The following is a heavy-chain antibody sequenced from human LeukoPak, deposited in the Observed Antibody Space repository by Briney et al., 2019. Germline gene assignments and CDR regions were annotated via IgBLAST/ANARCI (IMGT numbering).Heavy chain of an antibody. Sequence: PSETLSLTCTVSGGSISSGDYYWSWIRQPPGKGLEWIGYIYYSGSTYYNPSLKSRVTISVDTSKNQFSLKLSSVTAADTAVHYCARTGATHSLPFDYWGQGTLVTVSS. D-gene: IGHD1-26*01. CDR3: ARTGATHSLPFDY. V-gene: IGHV4-30-4*08. CDR1: GGSISSGDYY. J-gene: IGHJ4*02. CDR2: IYYSGST.